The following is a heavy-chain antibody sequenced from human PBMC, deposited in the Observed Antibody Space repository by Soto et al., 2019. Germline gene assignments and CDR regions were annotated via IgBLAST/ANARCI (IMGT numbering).Heavy chain of an antibody. J-gene: IGHJ6*02. V-gene: IGHV1-2*04. D-gene: IGHD5-12*01. CDR1: GYTFTDYY. Sequence: QVQLVQSGAGVKNPGASLRVSSKASGYTFTDYYMPWQRQAPGKCLEWLGWINPNSGGTNYAQKFQGWVTMTRDTSISTAYMGLSRLRSDDTAVYYCARSHVDLYYGMDVWGQGTTVTVSS. CDR3: ARSHVDLYYGMDV. CDR2: INPNSGGT.